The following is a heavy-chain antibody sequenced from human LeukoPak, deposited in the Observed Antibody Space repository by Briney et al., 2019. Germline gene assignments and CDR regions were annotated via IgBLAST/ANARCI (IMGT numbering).Heavy chain of an antibody. D-gene: IGHD6-13*01. J-gene: IGHJ3*02. Sequence: SETLSLTCTVSGGTISSYYWSWIRQPAGKGLEWIGRIYTSGSTNYSPSLKSRVTMSVDTSKNQFSLKLSSVTAADTAVYYCARDQISSSSWYGAFDICGQGTMVTVSS. CDR1: GGTISSYY. CDR2: IYTSGST. V-gene: IGHV4-4*07. CDR3: ARDQISSSSWYGAFDI.